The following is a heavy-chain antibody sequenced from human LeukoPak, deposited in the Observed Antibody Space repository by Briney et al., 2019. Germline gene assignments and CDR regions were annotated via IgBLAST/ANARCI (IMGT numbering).Heavy chain of an antibody. CDR1: GVSISSYY. V-gene: IGHV4-59*01. Sequence: TSETLSLTCTVSGVSISSYYWSWLRQPPGKGLEWIGYIYYSGSTNYNPSLKSRVTISVDTSKNQFSLKLSSVPAADTAVYYCASAYSGGYYFDYWGQGTLVTVSS. J-gene: IGHJ4*02. CDR3: ASAYSGGYYFDY. D-gene: IGHD2-21*01. CDR2: IYYSGST.